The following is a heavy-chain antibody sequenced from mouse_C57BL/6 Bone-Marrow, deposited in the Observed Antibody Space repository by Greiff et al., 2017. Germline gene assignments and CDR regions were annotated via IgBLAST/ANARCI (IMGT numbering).Heavy chain of an antibody. Sequence: EVQGVESGGGLVKPGGSLKLSCAASGFTFSSYTMSWVRQTPEKRLEWVATISGGGGNTYYPDSVKGRFTISRDNAKNTLYLQMSSLRSEDTALYYCASLLRTWFAYWGQGTLVTVSA. J-gene: IGHJ3*01. CDR1: GFTFSSYT. V-gene: IGHV5-9*01. CDR2: ISGGGGNT. CDR3: ASLLRTWFAY.